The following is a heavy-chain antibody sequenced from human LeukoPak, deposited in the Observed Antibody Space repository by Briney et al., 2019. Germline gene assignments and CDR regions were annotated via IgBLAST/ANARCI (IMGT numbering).Heavy chain of an antibody. V-gene: IGHV5-51*01. D-gene: IGHD3-10*01. CDR1: GYSFTSYW. CDR2: IYPGNSDT. J-gene: IGHJ4*02. CDR3: ARTYYYGSGSYYGNYFDY. Sequence: GESLKISCKGSGYSFTSYWIGWVRQMPGKGLEWMGIIYPGNSDTRYSPSFQGQVTISADKSISTAYLQWSSLKASDTAMYYCARTYYYGSGSYYGNYFDYWGQGTLATVSS.